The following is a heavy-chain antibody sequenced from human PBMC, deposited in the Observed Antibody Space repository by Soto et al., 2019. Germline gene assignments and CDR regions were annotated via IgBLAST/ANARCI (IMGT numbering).Heavy chain of an antibody. CDR2: ISGSGGST. CDR3: AKVQLHSSEDYVPFDY. J-gene: IGHJ4*02. Sequence: GGSLRLSCAASGFSFSSYAMSWVRQAPGKGLEWVSAISGSGGSTYYADSVKGRFTISRDNSKNTLYLQMNSLRAEDTPVYYCAKVQLHSSEDYVPFDYWGQGTLVTVSS. V-gene: IGHV3-23*01. CDR1: GFSFSSYA. D-gene: IGHD6-19*01.